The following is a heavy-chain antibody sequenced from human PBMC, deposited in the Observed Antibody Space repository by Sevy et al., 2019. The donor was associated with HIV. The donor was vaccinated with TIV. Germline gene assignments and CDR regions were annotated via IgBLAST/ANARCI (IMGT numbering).Heavy chain of an antibody. CDR3: AKGGGGHYDPDEIGYYFYYYNMDV. Sequence: GGSLRLSCAVSGFSFDSYGMTWVRQAPGKGLEWVSGISGSGSRTYYADSVKGRFIISRDNSKNTLDLQMNSIRSEDTAIKYCAKGGGGHYDPDEIGYYFYYYNMDVWGKGTTVTVSS. D-gene: IGHD3-22*01. CDR1: GFSFDSYG. V-gene: IGHV3-23*01. J-gene: IGHJ6*03. CDR2: ISGSGSRT.